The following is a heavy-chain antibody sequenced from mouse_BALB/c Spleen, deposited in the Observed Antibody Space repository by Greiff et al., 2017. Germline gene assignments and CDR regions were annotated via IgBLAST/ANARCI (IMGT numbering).Heavy chain of an antibody. CDR1: GYAFTNYL. V-gene: IGHV1-54*01. CDR3: ARPRTGTDYFDY. J-gene: IGHJ2*01. D-gene: IGHD4-1*01. Sequence: VQLQESGAELVRPGTSVKLSCKASGYAFTNYLIEWVKQRPGQGLEWIGVINPGSGGTNYNEKFKGKATLTADKSSSTAYMQLSSLTSEDSAVYFCARPRTGTDYFDYWGQGTTLTVSS. CDR2: INPGSGGT.